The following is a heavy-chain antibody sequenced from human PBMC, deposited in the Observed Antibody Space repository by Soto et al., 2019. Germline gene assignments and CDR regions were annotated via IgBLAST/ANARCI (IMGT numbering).Heavy chain of an antibody. CDR3: AHSLAWKSATLDY. CDR1: GFSLTSSGVA. Sequence: QITLKESGPTLVQPTQTLTLTCAFSGFSLTSSGVAVGWVRQPPGRALEWLALSYWDDDKRYSPSLKSRLTISKDTTKNQVVLTMTNMDPVDTATYYCAHSLAWKSATLDYLGQGTLVNVFS. J-gene: IGHJ4*02. V-gene: IGHV2-5*02. D-gene: IGHD1-1*01. CDR2: SYWDDDK.